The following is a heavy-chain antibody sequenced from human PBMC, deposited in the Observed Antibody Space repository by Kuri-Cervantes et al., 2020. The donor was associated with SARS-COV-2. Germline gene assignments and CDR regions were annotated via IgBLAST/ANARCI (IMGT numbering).Heavy chain of an antibody. D-gene: IGHD3-3*01. Sequence: GGSLRLSCAASGFTFSSYWMSWVRQAPGKGLEWVANIKQDGSEKYYVDSVKGRFTISRDNAKNSLYLQMNSLRAEDTAVYYCAREVTIFGAVSRGFDPWGQGTLVTVSS. J-gene: IGHJ5*02. CDR1: GFTFSSYW. V-gene: IGHV3-7*01. CDR2: IKQDGSEK. CDR3: AREVTIFGAVSRGFDP.